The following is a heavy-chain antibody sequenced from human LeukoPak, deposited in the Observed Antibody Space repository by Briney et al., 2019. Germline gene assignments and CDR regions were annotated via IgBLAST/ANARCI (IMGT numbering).Heavy chain of an antibody. Sequence: GGSLRLSCVFKGLTSRSYGMNWVRQGPGMGLEWVANIKQDGSEEYYVDSVKGRFTISRDNAKNSLYLQMNSLRAEDTAVYYCARDIRFLVFLWGQGTLVTVSS. CDR2: IKQDGSEE. D-gene: IGHD3-3*01. CDR1: GLTSRSYG. CDR3: ARDIRFLVFL. V-gene: IGHV3-7*01. J-gene: IGHJ4*02.